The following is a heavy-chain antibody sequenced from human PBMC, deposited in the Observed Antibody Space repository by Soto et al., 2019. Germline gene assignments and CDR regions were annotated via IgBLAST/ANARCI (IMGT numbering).Heavy chain of an antibody. V-gene: IGHV1-58*01. J-gene: IGHJ4*02. Sequence: SVKGSCKASGFTFTSSAVQWVRQARGQRLEWIGWVVVGSGNTNYAQKFQERVTITRDMSTSTAYMELSSLRSEDTAVYYCAADLYCSGGSCYTFDYWGQGTLVTVSS. CDR2: VVVGSGNT. CDR3: AADLYCSGGSCYTFDY. D-gene: IGHD2-15*01. CDR1: GFTFTSSA.